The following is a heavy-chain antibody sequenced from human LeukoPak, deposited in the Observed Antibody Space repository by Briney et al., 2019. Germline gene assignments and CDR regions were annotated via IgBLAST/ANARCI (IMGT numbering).Heavy chain of an antibody. J-gene: IGHJ6*04. CDR2: ISSSGSTI. D-gene: IGHD3-10*02. Sequence: GGSLRLSCAASGFTFSSYSMNWVRHAPGKGLEWVSYISSSGSTIYYADSVKGRFTISRDNAKNSLYLQMNSLRAEDTAVYYCAELGITMIGGVWGKGTTVNISS. CDR3: AELGITMIGGV. CDR1: GFTFSSYS. V-gene: IGHV3-48*04.